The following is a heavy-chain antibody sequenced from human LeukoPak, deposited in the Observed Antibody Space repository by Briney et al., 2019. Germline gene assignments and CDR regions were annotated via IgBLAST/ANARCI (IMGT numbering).Heavy chain of an antibody. CDR3: VKTRPLDSSSWSHGDY. CDR1: GFTFSSYA. V-gene: IGHV3-23*01. D-gene: IGHD6-13*01. J-gene: IGHJ4*02. CDR2: ISGSGDST. Sequence: PGGSLRLSCAASGFTFSSYAMSWVRQAPGKGLEWVSAISGSGDSTYYGDSVKGRFTISRDNSKNTLYLQMYSLRAEDTAVYYCVKTRPLDSSSWSHGDYWGQGTLVTVSS.